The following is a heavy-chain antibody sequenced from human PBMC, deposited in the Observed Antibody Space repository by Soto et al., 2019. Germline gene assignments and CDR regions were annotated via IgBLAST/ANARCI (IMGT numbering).Heavy chain of an antibody. CDR1: GYTFTSYG. V-gene: IGHV1-18*01. J-gene: IGHJ6*02. Sequence: RASVKVSCKASGYTFTSYGISWVRQAPGQGLEWMGWISAYNGNTNYAQKLQGRVTMTTDTSTSTAYMELRSLRSDDTAVYYCGRDGARPDIVVVVAATGGGYYSYGMEVWGPGTTVTVFS. CDR3: GRDGARPDIVVVVAATGGGYYSYGMEV. D-gene: IGHD2-15*01. CDR2: ISAYNGNT.